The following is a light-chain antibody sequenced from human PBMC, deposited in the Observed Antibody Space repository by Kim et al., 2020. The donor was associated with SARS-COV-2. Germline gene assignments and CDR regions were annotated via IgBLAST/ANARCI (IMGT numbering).Light chain of an antibody. CDR2: GAS. Sequence: ASVGDRVTITCRASQSIGNWLAWYQQKPGKAPKLLIYGASNLRSGVPSRFSGSGSGTDFTLTIGSLQPEDFATYYCQQTNSLPPTFGQGTRVDIK. V-gene: IGKV1-12*01. CDR3: QQTNSLPPT. CDR1: QSIGNW. J-gene: IGKJ5*01.